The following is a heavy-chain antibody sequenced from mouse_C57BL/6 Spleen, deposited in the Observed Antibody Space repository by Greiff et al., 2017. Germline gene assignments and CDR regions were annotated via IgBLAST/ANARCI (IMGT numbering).Heavy chain of an antibody. V-gene: IGHV1-59*01. CDR3: ARSVITTVVAHVDY. J-gene: IGHJ2*01. D-gene: IGHD1-1*01. CDR1: GYTFTSYW. Sequence: QVQLQQPGAELVRPGTSVKLSCKASGYTFTSYWMHWVKQRPGQGLEWIGVIDPSDSYTNYTQKFKGKATLTVDTSSSTAYMRLSRLTSEDAAVYYCARSVITTVVAHVDYWGQGTTLTVSS. CDR2: IDPSDSYT.